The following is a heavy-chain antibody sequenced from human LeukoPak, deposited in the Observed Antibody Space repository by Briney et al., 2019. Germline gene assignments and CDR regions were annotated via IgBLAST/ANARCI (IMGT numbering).Heavy chain of an antibody. V-gene: IGHV4-61*02. CDR2: IYARGNT. Sequence: SETLSLTCTVSGGSISGNYYWSWIRQPAGKGLEWIGRIYARGNTNYNPSLKSRVTISVDTSKNQFSLKLSSVTAADTAVYYCARGGYADAFDIWGQGTIVTVSS. J-gene: IGHJ3*02. CDR1: GGSISGNYY. CDR3: ARGGYADAFDI. D-gene: IGHD5-12*01.